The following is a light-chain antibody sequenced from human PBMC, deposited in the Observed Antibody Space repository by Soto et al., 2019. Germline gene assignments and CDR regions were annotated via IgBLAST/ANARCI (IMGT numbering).Light chain of an antibody. CDR2: GTS. CDR1: QSVTRSY. CDR3: QQYGSSIT. Sequence: EIVWTQSPGTLSLSPGERATLSCRASQSVTRSYLAWYQQKPGQAPRLLIYGTSSRSTGIPDRFSGSGSGTDFPLTISRLEPEDFAVFYCQQYGSSITFGQGTRLEMK. V-gene: IGKV3-20*01. J-gene: IGKJ5*01.